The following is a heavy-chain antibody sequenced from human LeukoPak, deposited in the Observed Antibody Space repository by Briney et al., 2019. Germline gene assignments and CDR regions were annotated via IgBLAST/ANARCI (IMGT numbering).Heavy chain of an antibody. D-gene: IGHD2-21*01. Sequence: PGGSLRLSCAASGFTFSNYWMSWVRQAPGKGLKWVANIKEDGSEKYYADSVKGRFTISRDNAKNSLNLQMNSLRAEDTAVYYCAREGLWVGLDSGKTRQAYWESWGRGTMVTVSS. CDR3: AREGLWVGLDSGKTRQAYWES. CDR1: GFTFSNYW. J-gene: IGHJ3*01. V-gene: IGHV3-7*04. CDR2: IKEDGSEK.